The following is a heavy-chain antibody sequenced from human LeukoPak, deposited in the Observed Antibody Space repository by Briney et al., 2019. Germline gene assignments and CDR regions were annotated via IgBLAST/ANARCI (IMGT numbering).Heavy chain of an antibody. CDR1: GFGFSDFY. CDR3: ARNAPFRNDGWPLFDS. V-gene: IGHV3-11*01. CDR2: ISSGGETI. Sequence: PGGSLRLSCAVSGFGFSDFYMSWVRQAPGKGPEWLAYISSGGETIYYADSVRGRFSISRDNAKSSVYLQINSLRAGDTALYHCARNAPFRNDGWPLFDSWGQGTLVTVSS. J-gene: IGHJ4*02. D-gene: IGHD1-1*01.